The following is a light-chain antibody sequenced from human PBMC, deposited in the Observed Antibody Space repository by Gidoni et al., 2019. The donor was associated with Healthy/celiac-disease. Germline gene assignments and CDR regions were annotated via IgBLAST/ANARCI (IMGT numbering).Light chain of an antibody. CDR1: HSVSSSY. V-gene: IGKV3-20*01. Sequence: VLTQSPCTLSLSPVERATLSCRASHSVSSSYLAWYQQKPGQAPRLLIYGASSRDTGIQDRFSGSGSGTEFTLTISRLEPEDLAVYYCQQYGSSRFTFGPGTKVDIK. J-gene: IGKJ3*01. CDR3: QQYGSSRFT. CDR2: GAS.